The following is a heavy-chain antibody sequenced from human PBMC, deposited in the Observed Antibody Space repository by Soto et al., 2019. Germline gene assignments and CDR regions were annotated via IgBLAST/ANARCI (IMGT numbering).Heavy chain of an antibody. Sequence: PGGSLRLSCAASGVTFSSYAMSWVRQAPGKGLEWVSAISGSGGSTYYADSVKGRFTISRDNSKNTLYLQMNSLRAEDTAVYYCASYSSGWLIPNYDYWGQGTLVTVSS. CDR1: GVTFSSYA. CDR3: ASYSSGWLIPNYDY. J-gene: IGHJ4*02. D-gene: IGHD6-19*01. CDR2: ISGSGGST. V-gene: IGHV3-23*01.